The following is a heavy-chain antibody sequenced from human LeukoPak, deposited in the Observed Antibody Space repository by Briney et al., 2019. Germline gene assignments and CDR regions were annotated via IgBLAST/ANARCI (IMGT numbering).Heavy chain of an antibody. CDR1: GGSISSSNW. D-gene: IGHD5-18*01. Sequence: SGTLSLACAVSGGSISSSNWRSWVRQPQGKGLEWIGEMYHSGSTNYNPSLKSRVTISVDKSKNQFSLRLTSVTAADTAVYYCARTTEGGYTYGYFYYYYMDVWGKGTTVTISS. CDR3: ARTTEGGYTYGYFYYYYMDV. V-gene: IGHV4-4*02. J-gene: IGHJ6*03. CDR2: MYHSGST.